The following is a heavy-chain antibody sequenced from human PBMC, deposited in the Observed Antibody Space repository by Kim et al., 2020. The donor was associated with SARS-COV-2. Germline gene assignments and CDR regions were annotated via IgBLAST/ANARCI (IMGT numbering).Heavy chain of an antibody. J-gene: IGHJ4*02. Sequence: YADSVQGRFNISRDNSKYTVYLQMIGLGVEDTALYYCARDSVDSGSYLDYWGQGPPVTVSS. CDR3: ARDSVDSGSYLDY. D-gene: IGHD3-10*01. V-gene: IGHV3-30*01.